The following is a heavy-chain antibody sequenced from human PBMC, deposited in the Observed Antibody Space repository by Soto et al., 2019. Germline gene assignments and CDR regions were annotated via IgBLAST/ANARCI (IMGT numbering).Heavy chain of an antibody. J-gene: IGHJ4*02. D-gene: IGHD1-26*01. CDR1: GGTFSSYT. CDR2: IIPILGIA. Sequence: ASVKVSCKASGGTFSSYTISWVRQAPGQGLEWMGRIIPILGIANYAQKFQGRVTITADKSTSTAYMELNSLRAEDTAVYYCAKAKYSGSSYFDYWGQGTLVTVSS. CDR3: AKAKYSGSSYFDY. V-gene: IGHV1-69*02.